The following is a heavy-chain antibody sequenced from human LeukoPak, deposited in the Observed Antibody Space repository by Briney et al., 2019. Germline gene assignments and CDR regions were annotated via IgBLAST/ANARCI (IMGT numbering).Heavy chain of an antibody. CDR2: ISWNSGSI. CDR1: GYTFTGYY. J-gene: IGHJ4*02. V-gene: IGHV3-9*01. Sequence: SCKASGYTFTGYYMHWVRHAPGKGLEWVSGISWNSGSIGYADSVKGRFTISRDNAKNSLYLQMNSLRAEDTALYYCAKSPAPTGTFDYWGQGTLVTVSS. D-gene: IGHD2-8*02. CDR3: AKSPAPTGTFDY.